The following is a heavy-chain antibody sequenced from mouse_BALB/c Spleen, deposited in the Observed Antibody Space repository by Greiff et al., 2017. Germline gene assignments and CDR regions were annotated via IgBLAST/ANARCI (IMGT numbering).Heavy chain of an antibody. CDR2: INPYNDGT. V-gene: IGHV1-14*01. Sequence: VQLKESGPELVKPGASVKMSCKASGYTFTSYVMHWVKQKPGQGLEWIGYINPYNDGTKYNEKFKGKATLTSDKSSSTAYMELSSLTSEDSAVYYCARCPYYYGSSWFAYWGQGTLVTVSA. D-gene: IGHD1-1*01. CDR1: GYTFTSYV. J-gene: IGHJ3*01. CDR3: ARCPYYYGSSWFAY.